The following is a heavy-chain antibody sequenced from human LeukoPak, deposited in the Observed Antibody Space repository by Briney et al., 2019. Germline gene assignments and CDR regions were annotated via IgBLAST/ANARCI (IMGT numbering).Heavy chain of an antibody. Sequence: GASVKVSCKASGYTFTSYYMHWVRQAPGQGLEWMGIINPSGGSTSYAQKFQGRVTMTRDTSTSTVYMELGSLRSEDTAVYYCARDREEQQLMNWFDPWGQGTLVTVSS. CDR3: ARDREEQQLMNWFDP. D-gene: IGHD6-13*01. J-gene: IGHJ5*02. CDR1: GYTFTSYY. V-gene: IGHV1-46*01. CDR2: INPSGGST.